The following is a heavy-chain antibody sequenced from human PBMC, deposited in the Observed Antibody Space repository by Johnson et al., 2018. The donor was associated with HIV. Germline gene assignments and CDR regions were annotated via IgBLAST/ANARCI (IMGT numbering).Heavy chain of an antibody. J-gene: IGHJ3*02. CDR3: ARGGVIHDAFDI. CDR1: GFMFNTYV. Sequence: MQLVESGGGLVQRGGSLRLSCAASGFMFNTYVMNWVRQAPGKGLEWVSLIAPSGDSTDYADSVKGRFTISRDNSKNTLYLQMNSLRAEDTAVYYCARGGVIHDAFDIWGQGTMVTLSS. V-gene: IGHV3-23*04. CDR2: IAPSGDST. D-gene: IGHD3-3*01.